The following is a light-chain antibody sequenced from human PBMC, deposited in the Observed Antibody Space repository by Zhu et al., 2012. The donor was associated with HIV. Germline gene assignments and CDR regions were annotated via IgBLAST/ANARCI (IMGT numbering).Light chain of an antibody. CDR2: GAS. CDR3: QQYGNSVT. V-gene: IGKV3-20*01. CDR1: QSVSSR. Sequence: PGERATLSCRASQSVSSRVAWYRQKPGQAPRLLIYGASSRATGIPDRFGGSGSGTEYTLTISRLEPEDFAVYYCQQYGNSVTFGQGTKVEIK. J-gene: IGKJ1*01.